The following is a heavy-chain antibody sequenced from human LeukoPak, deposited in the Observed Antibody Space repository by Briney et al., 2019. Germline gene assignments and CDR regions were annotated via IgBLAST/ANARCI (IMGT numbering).Heavy chain of an antibody. CDR1: GGSISSSSYY. CDR3: ARYYDILTGGFDY. CDR2: IYYSGST. V-gene: IGHV4-39*07. Sequence: SETLSLTCTVSGGSISSSSYYWGWIRQPPGKGLEWIGSIYYSGSTYYNPSLKSRVTISVDTSKNQFSLKLSSVTAADTAVYYCARYYDILTGGFDYWGQGTLVTVSS. J-gene: IGHJ4*02. D-gene: IGHD3-9*01.